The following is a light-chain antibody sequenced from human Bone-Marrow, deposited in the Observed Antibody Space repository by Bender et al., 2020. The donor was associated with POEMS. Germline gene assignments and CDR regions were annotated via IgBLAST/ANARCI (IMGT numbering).Light chain of an antibody. CDR3: CSYAGNNNLV. CDR2: EVN. J-gene: IGLJ3*02. CDR1: SSDVGAYNL. Sequence: QSALTQPASVSGSPGQSITISCTGASSDVGAYNLVSWYQQHPGKAPELMIYEVNKRPSGVSNRFSGSKSGNTASLTISGLQAEDEADYYCCSYAGNNNLVFGGGTKLTVL. V-gene: IGLV2-23*02.